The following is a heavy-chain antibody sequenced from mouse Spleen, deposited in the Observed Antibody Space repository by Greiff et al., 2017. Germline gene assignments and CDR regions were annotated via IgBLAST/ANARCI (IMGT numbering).Heavy chain of an antibody. CDR3: TRSKANWDVYFDY. D-gene: IGHD4-1*01. J-gene: IGHJ2*01. V-gene: IGHV1-15*01. CDR2: IDPETGGT. Sequence: QVQLKQSGAELVRPGASVTLSCKASGYTFTDYEMHWVKQTPVHGLEWIGAIDPETGGTAYNQKFKGKAILTADKSSSTAYMELRSLTSEDSAVYYCTRSKANWDVYFDYWGQGTTLTVSS. CDR1: GYTFTDYE.